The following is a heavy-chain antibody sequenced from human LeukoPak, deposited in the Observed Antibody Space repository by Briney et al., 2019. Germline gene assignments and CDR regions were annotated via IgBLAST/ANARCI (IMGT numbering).Heavy chain of an antibody. V-gene: IGHV1-46*01. CDR3: ARAASSSWYRLDY. CDR1: GYSFTSYW. D-gene: IGHD6-13*01. J-gene: IGHJ4*02. CDR2: IDPSGGST. Sequence: GESLKISCKGSGYSFTSYWSGWVRQAPGQGLEWMGIIDPSGGSTSYAQKFQGRVTMTRDMSTSTVYMELSSLRSEDTAVYYCARAASSSWYRLDYWGQGTLVTVSS.